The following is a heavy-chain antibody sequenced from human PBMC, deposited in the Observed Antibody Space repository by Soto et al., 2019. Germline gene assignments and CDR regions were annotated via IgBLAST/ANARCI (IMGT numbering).Heavy chain of an antibody. D-gene: IGHD6-13*01. Sequence: ASVKVSCKASGYTFTSYDINWVRQATGQGLEWMGRMNPNSGNTGYAQKFQGRVTMTRNTSISTAYMELSSLRSEDTAVYYCARGGYSSSWFAEYFQHWGQGTLVTVSS. CDR1: GYTFTSYD. V-gene: IGHV1-8*01. CDR2: MNPNSGNT. J-gene: IGHJ1*01. CDR3: ARGGYSSSWFAEYFQH.